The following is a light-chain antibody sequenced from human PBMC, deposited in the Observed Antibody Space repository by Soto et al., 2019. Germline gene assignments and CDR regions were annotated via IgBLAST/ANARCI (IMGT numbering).Light chain of an antibody. V-gene: IGKV3-20*01. J-gene: IGKJ2*01. Sequence: EIVLTQSPGTLSLSPGERATLSCRASQSVSSSYLAWYQQQPGQAPRLLIYGASSRATGIPDRFSGSGSGTDFTLTISRLEAEDSAVYCCQQYGSLYTFGQGTKVEIK. CDR3: QQYGSLYT. CDR2: GAS. CDR1: QSVSSSY.